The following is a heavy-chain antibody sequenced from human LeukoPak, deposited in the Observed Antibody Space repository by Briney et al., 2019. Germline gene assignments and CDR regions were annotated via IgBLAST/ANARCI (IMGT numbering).Heavy chain of an antibody. CDR3: ARGGGLDV. D-gene: IGHD3-16*01. Sequence: QTGGSLRLSCAASGFTFSGYAMSWVRQAPGKGLEWVASINHNGNVNYYVDSVKGRFTISRDNAKNSLYLQMSNLRAEDTAVYFCARGGGLDVWGQGATVTVSS. V-gene: IGHV3-7*03. CDR2: INHNGNVN. CDR1: GFTFSGYA. J-gene: IGHJ6*02.